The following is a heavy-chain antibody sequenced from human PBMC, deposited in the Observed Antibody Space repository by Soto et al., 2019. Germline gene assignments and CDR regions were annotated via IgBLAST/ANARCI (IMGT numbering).Heavy chain of an antibody. V-gene: IGHV1-8*01. Sequence: GASVKVSCKASGYTFTSYDINWVRQATGQGLEWMGWMNPNSGNTGYAQKFQGRVTMTRNTSISTAYMELSSLRSEDTAVYYCARALSSSWYGYYYYYYYMDVWGKGTTVTVSS. J-gene: IGHJ6*03. CDR3: ARALSSSWYGYYYYYYYMDV. CDR1: GYTFTSYD. D-gene: IGHD6-13*01. CDR2: MNPNSGNT.